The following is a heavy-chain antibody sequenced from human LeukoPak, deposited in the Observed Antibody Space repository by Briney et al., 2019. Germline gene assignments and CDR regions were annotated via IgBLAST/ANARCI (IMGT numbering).Heavy chain of an antibody. CDR1: AGSICNSY. J-gene: IGHJ5*02. Sequence: SDTLSLTCAVSAGSICNSYCSWAQQPPGKGLEFIGYISTGGDINYNPSLRSRATMSINTSNNQLSLTLTSVTTADTAVYFCVRGPGRGYDLEPWGQGSLVTVS. V-gene: IGHV4-4*08. D-gene: IGHD3-22*01. CDR2: ISTGGDI. CDR3: VRGPGRGYDLEP.